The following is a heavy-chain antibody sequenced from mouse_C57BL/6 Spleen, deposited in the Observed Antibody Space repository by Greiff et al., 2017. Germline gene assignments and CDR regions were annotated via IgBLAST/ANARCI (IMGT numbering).Heavy chain of an antibody. CDR3: ARHQPPYYAMDY. CDR2: IDPSDSYT. CDR1: GYTFTSYW. J-gene: IGHJ4*01. D-gene: IGHD6-1*01. V-gene: IGHV1-59*01. Sequence: VQLQQPGAELVRPGTSVKLSCKASGYTFTSYWMHWVKQRPGQGLEWIGVIDPSDSYTNYNQKFKGKATLTVDTSSSTAYMQLSSLTSEDSAVYYCARHQPPYYAMDYWGQGTSVTVSS.